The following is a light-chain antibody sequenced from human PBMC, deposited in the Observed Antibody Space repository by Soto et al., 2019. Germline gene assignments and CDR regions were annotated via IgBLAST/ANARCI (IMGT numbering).Light chain of an antibody. V-gene: IGKV1-5*03. J-gene: IGKJ1*01. CDR1: QNINVW. Sequence: DIQMTQSPSTRSASIGDRVTITCRASQNINVWLAWYQQKPGKAPKFLIYQASTLQSGVPSRFSGSGSGTEFTLTISSLQPDYFATYYCQQHEAYPRTFGQGTKVEIK. CDR2: QAS. CDR3: QQHEAYPRT.